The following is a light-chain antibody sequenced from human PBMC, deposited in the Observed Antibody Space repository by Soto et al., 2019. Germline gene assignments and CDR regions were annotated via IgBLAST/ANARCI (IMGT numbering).Light chain of an antibody. Sequence: QSALTQPPSASGSPGQSVTISCTGTSSDVGGYNYVSWYQQHPGKAPKLMIYEVSKRPSGVPDRFSGSKSGNTASLTVSGLQAEDEADYYCSSYAGSNNYPTNVVFGGGTKLTVL. CDR1: SSDVGGYNY. V-gene: IGLV2-8*01. J-gene: IGLJ2*01. CDR2: EVS. CDR3: SSYAGSNNYPTNVV.